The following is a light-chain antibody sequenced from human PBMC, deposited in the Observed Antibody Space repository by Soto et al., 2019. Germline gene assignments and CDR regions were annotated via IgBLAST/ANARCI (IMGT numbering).Light chain of an antibody. CDR1: SSDVGGYNY. J-gene: IGLJ1*01. CDR3: SSYTSSSTHV. V-gene: IGLV2-14*01. CDR2: EVS. Sequence: QSALTQPASVSGSPGQSITISCTGTSSDVGGYNYVSWYQQHPGKAPKLMIYEVSNRPSGVSNRFSGSKSGNTASLTISGLQAEDEADYDCSSYTSSSTHVFGTGTQLTVL.